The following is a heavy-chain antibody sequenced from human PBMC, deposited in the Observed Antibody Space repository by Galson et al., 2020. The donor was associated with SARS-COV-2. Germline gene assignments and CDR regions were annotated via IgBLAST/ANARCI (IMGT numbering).Heavy chain of an antibody. J-gene: IGHJ4*02. D-gene: IGHD3-9*01. CDR2: IDWDDDK. CDR1: GFSLSTSGMR. CDR3: ARAYYAILTCYSALFDF. V-gene: IGHV2-70*04. Sequence: SGPTLVKPTQTLTLTCTFSGFSLSTSGMRVSWIRQPPGKALEWLARIDWDDDKFYSTSLKTRLTISKDTSKNQVVLTMTNMDPVDTATYYRARAYYAILTCYSALFDFCGQGTRGTGSS.